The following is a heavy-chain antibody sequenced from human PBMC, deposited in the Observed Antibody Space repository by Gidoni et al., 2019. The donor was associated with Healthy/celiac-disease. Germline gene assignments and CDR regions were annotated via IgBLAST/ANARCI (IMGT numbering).Heavy chain of an antibody. J-gene: IGHJ6*02. V-gene: IGHV3-33*01. Sequence: QVQLVESGGGVVQPGRSLRLSCAASGFPFRSYGMPWVRQAPGKGLEWVAVIWYDGSNKYYADSVKGRFTISRDNSKNTLYLQMNSLRAEDTAVYYCARDLRVGIVTNGMDVWGQGTTVTVSS. CDR2: IWYDGSNK. CDR1: GFPFRSYG. CDR3: ARDLRVGIVTNGMDV. D-gene: IGHD1-26*01.